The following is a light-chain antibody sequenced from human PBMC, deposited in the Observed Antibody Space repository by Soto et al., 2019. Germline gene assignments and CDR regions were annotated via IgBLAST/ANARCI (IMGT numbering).Light chain of an antibody. CDR2: GNS. Sequence: QPVLTQPPSMSGAPGQRVTISCTGSSSNIGAGYDVHWYQQLPGTAPKLLIYGNSNRPSGVPDRFSGSKSGTSASRAITGLQAEDEADYYCQSYDSSLSGGVVFGGGTKLTVL. CDR3: QSYDSSLSGGVV. J-gene: IGLJ2*01. CDR1: SSNIGAGYD. V-gene: IGLV1-40*01.